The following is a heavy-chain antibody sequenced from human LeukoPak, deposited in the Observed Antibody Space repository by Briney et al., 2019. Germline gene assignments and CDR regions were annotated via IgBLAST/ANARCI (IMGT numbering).Heavy chain of an antibody. Sequence: GGSLRLSCAASGFTFSGYGMHWVRQAPGKGLEWVAVISYDGSNQYYADSVRVRFTISRDNSKNTLYLQMNSLRAEDTAVYYCAKGDYGGYSHGFDIWGQGTMVTVSS. CDR2: ISYDGSNQ. CDR3: AKGDYGGYSHGFDI. V-gene: IGHV3-30*18. J-gene: IGHJ3*02. CDR1: GFTFSGYG. D-gene: IGHD4-23*01.